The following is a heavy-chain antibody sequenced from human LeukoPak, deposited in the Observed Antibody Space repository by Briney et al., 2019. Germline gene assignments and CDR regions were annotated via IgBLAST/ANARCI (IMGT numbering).Heavy chain of an antibody. Sequence: SVKVSCKAFGGTFSSYAISWVRQAPGQGLEWMGGIIPIFGTANYAQKFQGRVTITADESTSTAYMELSSLRSEDTAVYYCARGGITMIVVDPDAFDIWGQGTMVTVSS. V-gene: IGHV1-69*13. J-gene: IGHJ3*02. CDR3: ARGGITMIVVDPDAFDI. CDR1: GGTFSSYA. CDR2: IIPIFGTA. D-gene: IGHD3-22*01.